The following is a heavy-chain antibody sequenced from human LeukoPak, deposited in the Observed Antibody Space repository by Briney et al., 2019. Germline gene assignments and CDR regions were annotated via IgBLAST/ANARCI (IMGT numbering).Heavy chain of an antibody. D-gene: IGHD3-22*01. CDR3: ASLDSSGYYYDYYYYYGMDV. CDR1: GFTFGSYW. Sequence: PGGSLRLSCAASGFTFGSYWMHWVRQAPGKGLVWVSRINSDGSSTSYADSVKGRFTISRDNAKNTLYLQMNSLRAEDTAVYYCASLDSSGYYYDYYYYYGMDVWGQGTTVTVSS. J-gene: IGHJ6*02. CDR2: INSDGSST. V-gene: IGHV3-74*01.